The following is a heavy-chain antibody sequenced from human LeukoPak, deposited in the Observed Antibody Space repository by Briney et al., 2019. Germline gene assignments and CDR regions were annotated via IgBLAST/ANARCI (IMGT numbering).Heavy chain of an antibody. V-gene: IGHV3-30*02. CDR2: IRYDGSNK. J-gene: IGHJ4*02. Sequence: GGSLRLSCAASGFTFSSYGMHWVRQAPGKGLEWVAFIRYDGSNKYYADSVKGRFTISRDNSKNTLYLQMNSLRAEDTAVYYCARGLAPSTNFDYWGQGTLVTVSS. CDR3: ARGLAPSTNFDY. D-gene: IGHD2-2*01. CDR1: GFTFSSYG.